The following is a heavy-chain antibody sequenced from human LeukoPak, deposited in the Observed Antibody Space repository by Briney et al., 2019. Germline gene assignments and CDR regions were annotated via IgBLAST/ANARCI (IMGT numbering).Heavy chain of an antibody. D-gene: IGHD3-10*01. V-gene: IGHV3-48*03. CDR2: TSGSGSTI. Sequence: GGSLRLSCAASGFTFSSYEMNWVRQAPGKGLGWVSYTSGSGSTIYYADSVKGRFTISRDNAKNSLYLQMNSLRAEDTAVYYCARDIYYGSGNFDYWGQGTLVTVSS. CDR3: ARDIYYGSGNFDY. J-gene: IGHJ4*02. CDR1: GFTFSSYE.